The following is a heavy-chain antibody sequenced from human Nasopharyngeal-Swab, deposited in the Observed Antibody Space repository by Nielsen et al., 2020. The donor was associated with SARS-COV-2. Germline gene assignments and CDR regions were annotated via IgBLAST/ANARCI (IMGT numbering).Heavy chain of an antibody. CDR3: ARQNFDHLWGWFDY. CDR1: GGPVRSSHY. V-gene: IGHV4-39*01. J-gene: IGHJ4*02. Sequence: SETLSLTCKVSGGPVRSSHYWGWVRQPPGKGLEWIANMFYSGDTYYNSSLRSRVPMSVDASGNQFSLKLSSVTAADSAIYYCARQNFDHLWGWFDYWGQGILVTVST. D-gene: IGHD3-16*01. CDR2: MFYSGDT.